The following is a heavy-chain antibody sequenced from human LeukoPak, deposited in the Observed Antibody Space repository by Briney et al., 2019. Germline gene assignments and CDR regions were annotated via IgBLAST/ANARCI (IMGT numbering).Heavy chain of an antibody. CDR2: ISGSGGST. CDR1: GFTFSSYA. Sequence: GGSLRLSCAASGFTFSSYAMSWVRQAPGKGLEWVSAISGSGGSTYYADSVKGRFTISRDNSKNTLYLQMNSLRAEDTAVYYCAKGGTFDYGGNSLNHFDYWGQGTLVTVSS. D-gene: IGHD4-23*01. V-gene: IGHV3-23*01. J-gene: IGHJ4*02. CDR3: AKGGTFDYGGNSLNHFDY.